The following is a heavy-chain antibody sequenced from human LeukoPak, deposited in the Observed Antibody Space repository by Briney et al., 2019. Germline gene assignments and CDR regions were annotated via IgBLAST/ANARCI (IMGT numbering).Heavy chain of an antibody. CDR2: ISYDGSNK. CDR3: AKDRNYDFWSRYFDY. V-gene: IGHV3-30*18. D-gene: IGHD3-3*01. Sequence: GRSLRRSCAASGFTFSSYGMHWVRQAPGKGLEWVAVISYDGSNKHYADSVKGRFTISRDNSKNTLYLQMNSLRAEDTAVYYCAKDRNYDFWSRYFDYWGQGTLVTVSS. CDR1: GFTFSSYG. J-gene: IGHJ4*02.